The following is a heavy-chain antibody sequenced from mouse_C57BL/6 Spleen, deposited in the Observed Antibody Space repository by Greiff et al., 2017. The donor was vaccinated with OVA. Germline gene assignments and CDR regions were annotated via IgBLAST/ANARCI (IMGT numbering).Heavy chain of an antibody. CDR1: GYAFSSYW. J-gene: IGHJ4*01. V-gene: IGHV1-80*01. D-gene: IGHD2-1*01. CDR2: IYPGDGDT. Sequence: QVQLQQSGAELVKPGASVKISCKASGYAFSSYWMNWVKQRPGKGLEWIGQIYPGDGDTNYNGKFKGKATLTADKSSSPAYMQRSSLTSEDSAVYFCARGWGNPYAMDYWGQGTSVTVSS. CDR3: ARGWGNPYAMDY.